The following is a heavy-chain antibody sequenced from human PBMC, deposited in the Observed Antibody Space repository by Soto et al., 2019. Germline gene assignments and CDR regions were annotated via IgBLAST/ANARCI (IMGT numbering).Heavy chain of an antibody. D-gene: IGHD4-17*01. Sequence: QVQLVQSRAEVKKPGASVKVSCKASGYSFTTYGVTWVRQAPGQGLERMGWISTSNGNTNYTQKLQGRLTMTTDTSTSTAYMELRSLRYDDTAVYYCARSHAVTTRALYWGQGTLVTVSS. CDR2: ISTSNGNT. CDR3: ARSHAVTTRALY. V-gene: IGHV1-18*01. J-gene: IGHJ4*02. CDR1: GYSFTTYG.